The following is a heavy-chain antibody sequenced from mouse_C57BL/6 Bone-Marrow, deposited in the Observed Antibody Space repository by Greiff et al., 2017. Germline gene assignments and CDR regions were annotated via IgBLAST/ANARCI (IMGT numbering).Heavy chain of an antibody. CDR3: ARDPWFAY. J-gene: IGHJ3*01. Sequence: EVKLQESGGDLVKPGGSLKLSCAASGFTFSSYGMSWVRQTPEKRLEWVATISDGGSYTYYPDNVKGRFTISRDNAKNNLYLQMSHLKSEDTAMYYCARDPWFAYWGQGTLVTVSA. CDR2: ISDGGSYT. CDR1: GFTFSSYG. V-gene: IGHV5-4*01.